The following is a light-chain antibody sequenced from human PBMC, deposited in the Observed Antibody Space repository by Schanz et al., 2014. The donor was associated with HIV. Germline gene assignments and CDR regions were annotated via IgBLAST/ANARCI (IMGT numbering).Light chain of an antibody. CDR1: SSNIGAGYD. CDR3: ASYAGSNNLV. J-gene: IGLJ2*01. Sequence: QSVLTQPPSVSGAPGQRVTISCTGSSSNIGAGYDVHWYQQLPGTAPKLLIYGNSNRPSGVPDRFSGSKSGTSASLAITGLQAEDEAYYYCASYAGSNNLVFGGGTKLTVL. CDR2: GNS. V-gene: IGLV1-40*01.